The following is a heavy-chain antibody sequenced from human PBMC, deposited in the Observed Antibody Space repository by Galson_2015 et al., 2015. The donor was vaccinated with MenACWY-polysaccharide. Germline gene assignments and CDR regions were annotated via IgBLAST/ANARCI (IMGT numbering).Heavy chain of an antibody. CDR1: GYMFATYW. V-gene: IGHV5-51*03. Sequence: QSGAEVKQPGESLKISCKGSGYMFATYWIGWVRQMPGKGLEWMGIIYPGDSDTRYSPSFRGQVTISVDKSTSIAYVQWSSLKASDTAMYYCASQGTAGTTFPAYWGQGTLVTVSS. D-gene: IGHD1-7*01. J-gene: IGHJ4*02. CDR3: ASQGTAGTTFPAY. CDR2: IYPGDSDT.